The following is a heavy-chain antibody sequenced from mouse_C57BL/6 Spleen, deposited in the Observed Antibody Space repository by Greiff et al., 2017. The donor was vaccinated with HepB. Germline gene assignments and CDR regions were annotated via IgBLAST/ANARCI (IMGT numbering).Heavy chain of an antibody. J-gene: IGHJ4*01. CDR2: IDPENGDT. CDR3: TLFTTVVADYYAMDY. CDR1: GFNIKDDY. Sequence: EVQLQHSGAELVRPGASVKLSCTASGFNIKDDYMHWVKQRPEQGLEWIGWIDPENGDTEYASKFQGKATITADTSSNTAYLQLSSLTSEDTAVYYCTLFTTVVADYYAMDYWGQGTSVTVSS. D-gene: IGHD1-1*01. V-gene: IGHV14-4*01.